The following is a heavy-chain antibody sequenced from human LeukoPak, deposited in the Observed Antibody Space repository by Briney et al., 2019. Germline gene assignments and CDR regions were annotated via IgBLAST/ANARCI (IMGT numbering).Heavy chain of an antibody. J-gene: IGHJ4*02. Sequence: GGSLRLSCAASGFTVSSNYLSWVRQAPGKGLEWVSVIYSGGSTYYADSMKGRFTISRDNSKNTLYLQMNSLRAEDTAVYYCARDRQDSYYDSSGYYSDYWGQGTLVTVSS. V-gene: IGHV3-66*01. CDR3: ARDRQDSYYDSSGYYSDY. CDR2: IYSGGST. CDR1: GFTVSSNY. D-gene: IGHD3-22*01.